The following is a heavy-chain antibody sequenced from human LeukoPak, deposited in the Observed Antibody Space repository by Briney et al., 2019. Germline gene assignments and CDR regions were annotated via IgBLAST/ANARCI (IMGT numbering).Heavy chain of an antibody. V-gene: IGHV4-34*01. Sequence: SETLSLTCAVYGGSFSGYYWSWIRQPPGKGPEWIGEINHSGSTNYNPSLKSRVTISVDTSKNQFSLKLSSVTAADTAVYYCASSGYSSSSGGFDYWGQGTLVTVSS. CDR3: ASSGYSSSSGGFDY. CDR2: INHSGST. D-gene: IGHD6-6*01. CDR1: GGSFSGYY. J-gene: IGHJ4*02.